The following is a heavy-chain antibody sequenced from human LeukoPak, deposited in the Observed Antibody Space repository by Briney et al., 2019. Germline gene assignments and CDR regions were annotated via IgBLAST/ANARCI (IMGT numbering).Heavy chain of an antibody. D-gene: IGHD3-16*01. Sequence: TLSLTCDVSGGSISSGLYSWSWIRQPLGKGLEWIGYIYHTGSTYYNPSLKSRVTISVDTSKNQFSLRLSSVTAADTAVYYCARHAWGLNAFDVWGRGTMVIVSS. J-gene: IGHJ3*01. CDR2: IYHTGST. V-gene: IGHV4-30-2*01. CDR1: GGSISSGLYS. CDR3: ARHAWGLNAFDV.